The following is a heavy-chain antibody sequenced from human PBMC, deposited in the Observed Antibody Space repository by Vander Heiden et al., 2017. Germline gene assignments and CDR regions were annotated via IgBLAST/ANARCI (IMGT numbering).Heavy chain of an antibody. CDR1: GFTFSSHT. J-gene: IGHJ3*02. CDR2: INSDSNYM. Sequence: EVQLAESGGGLVKPGGSLRLSCAASGFTFSSHTMDWVRQAPGKGLVWVSTINSDSNYMGYADSVKGRFTISRDNAKNSFYLQMNSLRAEDTAVYYCAAEVIAEDAFDIWGQGTMVTVSS. CDR3: AAEVIAEDAFDI. D-gene: IGHD3-16*02. V-gene: IGHV3-21*06.